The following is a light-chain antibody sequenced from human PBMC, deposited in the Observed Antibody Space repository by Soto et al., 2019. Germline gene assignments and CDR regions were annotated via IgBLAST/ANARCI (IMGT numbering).Light chain of an antibody. J-gene: IGLJ1*01. CDR1: SSNVGSYKL. CDR2: EVN. V-gene: IGLV2-23*02. Sequence: QSAMTEDAGVSGSPGKSITISCTGTSSNVGSYKLVSWYQQHPGKAPKLMIFEVNKRPSGVSNRFSGSKSGNTASLTISGLKVEDGADYYCCSSGGSPTYVFGTGTKVTVL. CDR3: CSSGGSPTYV.